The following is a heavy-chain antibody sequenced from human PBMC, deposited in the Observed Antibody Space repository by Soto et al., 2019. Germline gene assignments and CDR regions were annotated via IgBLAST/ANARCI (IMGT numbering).Heavy chain of an antibody. CDR2: IIPIFGTA. CDR3: ARDLEMATINGGVWFDP. D-gene: IGHD5-12*01. V-gene: IGHV1-69*13. CDR1: GGTFSSYA. J-gene: IGHJ5*02. Sequence: SVKVSCKASGGTFSSYAISWVRQAPGQGLEWMGGIIPIFGTANYAQKFQGRVTITADESTSTAYMELSSLRSEDTAVYYCARDLEMATINGGVWFDPWGQGTLVTVSS.